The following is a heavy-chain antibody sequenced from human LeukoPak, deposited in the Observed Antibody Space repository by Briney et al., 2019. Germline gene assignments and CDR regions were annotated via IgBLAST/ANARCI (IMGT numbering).Heavy chain of an antibody. CDR1: GGTFSSYA. V-gene: IGHV1-8*02. D-gene: IGHD6-6*01. CDR3: ARGRRLVKHSRSAVY. Sequence: GASVKVSCKASGGTFSSYAISWVRQAPGQGLEWMGWMNPNSGNTGYAQKFQGRVTMTRNTSISTAYMELSSLRSEDTAVYYCARGRRLVKHSRSAVYWGQGTLVTVSS. CDR2: MNPNSGNT. J-gene: IGHJ4*02.